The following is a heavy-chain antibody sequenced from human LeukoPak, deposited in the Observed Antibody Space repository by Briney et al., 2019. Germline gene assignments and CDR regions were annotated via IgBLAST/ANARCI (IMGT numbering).Heavy chain of an antibody. CDR3: ARDLYCSSTSCYTSYYYYYGMDV. D-gene: IGHD2-2*02. J-gene: IGHJ6*02. CDR1: GFTFSSYA. V-gene: IGHV3-23*01. Sequence: AGGSLRLSCAASGFTFSSYAMSWVRQAPGKGLEWVSAISGSGGSTYYADSVKGRFTISRDNSKNTLYLQMNSLRAEDTAVYYCARDLYCSSTSCYTSYYYYYGMDVWGQGTTVTVSS. CDR2: ISGSGGST.